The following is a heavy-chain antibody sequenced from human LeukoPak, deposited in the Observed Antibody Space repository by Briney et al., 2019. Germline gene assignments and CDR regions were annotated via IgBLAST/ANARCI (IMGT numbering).Heavy chain of an antibody. V-gene: IGHV3-21*01. J-gene: IGHJ4*02. CDR2: ISSSSSYI. CDR1: GFTFSSYS. CDR3: ARDGGYDYVWGSYRYTPGFDY. Sequence: PGGSLRLSCAASGFTFSSYSMTWVRQAPGKGLEWVSSISSSSSYIYYADSVKGRFTISRDNAKNSLYLQMNSLRAEDTAVYYCARDGGYDYVWGSYRYTPGFDYWGQGTLVTVSS. D-gene: IGHD3-16*02.